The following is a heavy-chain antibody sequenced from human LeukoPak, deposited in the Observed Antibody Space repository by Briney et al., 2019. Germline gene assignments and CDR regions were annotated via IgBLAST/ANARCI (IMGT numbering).Heavy chain of an antibody. D-gene: IGHD3-22*01. J-gene: IGHJ4*02. CDR2: ISGSGGST. Sequence: PGGSLRLSCAASGFTFSSYAMSWVRQAPGKGLEWVSAISGSGGSTYYADSVKGRFTISRDNSKNTLYLQMNSLRAEDTAVYYCAKGHYYDSSGYSYYFDYWGQGTLVTVSS. CDR1: GFTFSSYA. V-gene: IGHV3-23*01. CDR3: AKGHYYDSSGYSYYFDY.